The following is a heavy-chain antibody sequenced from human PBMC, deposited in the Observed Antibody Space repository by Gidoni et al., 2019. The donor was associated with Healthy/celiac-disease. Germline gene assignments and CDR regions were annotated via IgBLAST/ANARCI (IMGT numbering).Heavy chain of an antibody. Sequence: EVQLVESGGGLVQPGGSLRLSCAASGFTVSSNYMSWVRQAPGKGLEWVSVIYSGGSTYYADSVKGRFTISRDNSKNTLYLQMNSLRAEDTAVYYCARDRHNWNYENPRDHYGMDVWGQGTTVTVSS. V-gene: IGHV3-66*02. J-gene: IGHJ6*02. CDR2: IYSGGST. CDR1: GFTVSSNY. CDR3: ARDRHNWNYENPRDHYGMDV. D-gene: IGHD1-7*01.